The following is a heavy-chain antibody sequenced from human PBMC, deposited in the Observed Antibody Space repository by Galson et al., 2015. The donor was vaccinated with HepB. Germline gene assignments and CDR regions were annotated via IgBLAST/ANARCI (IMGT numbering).Heavy chain of an antibody. CDR2: ISYDGSDK. CDR1: GFTFNSYP. CDR3: ARAIVVVVAVADAFDM. D-gene: IGHD2-15*01. J-gene: IGHJ3*02. Sequence: SLRLSCAASGFTFNSYPMHWVRQAPGKGLEWVSVISYDGSDKYYADSVKGRFTISRDNSKNTLYLQMNSLRADDTAVYYCARAIVVVVAVADAFDMWGQGTMVTVSS. V-gene: IGHV3-30-3*01.